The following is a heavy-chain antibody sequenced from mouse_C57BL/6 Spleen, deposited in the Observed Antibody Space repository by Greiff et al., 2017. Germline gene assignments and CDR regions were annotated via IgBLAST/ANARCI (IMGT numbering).Heavy chain of an antibody. D-gene: IGHD2-12*01. CDR1: GFTFSSYA. V-gene: IGHV5-4*03. J-gene: IGHJ3*01. CDR3: ARGYDWFAY. CDR2: LSDGGSYT. Sequence: EVKVVESGGGLVKPGGSLKLSCAASGFTFSSYAMSWVRQTPEKRLEWVATLSDGGSYTYYPDNAKGRFTISRDNAKNNLYLQMSHLKSEDTAMYYCARGYDWFAYWGQGTLVTVSA.